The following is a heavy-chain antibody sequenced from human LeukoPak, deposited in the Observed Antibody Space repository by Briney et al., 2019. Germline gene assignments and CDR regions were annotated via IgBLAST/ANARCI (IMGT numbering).Heavy chain of an antibody. J-gene: IGHJ4*02. CDR2: INPNSGGT. Sequence: ASVKVSCKASGYTFTDYYMHWVRQAPGQGLEWIGRINPNSGGTSSALKSQGRVTVTRDTSISTVYMELSRLTSDDTAVYYCARSPSGWYGDYWGQGTLVTVSS. V-gene: IGHV1-2*06. CDR3: ARSPSGWYGDY. D-gene: IGHD6-19*01. CDR1: GYTFTDYY.